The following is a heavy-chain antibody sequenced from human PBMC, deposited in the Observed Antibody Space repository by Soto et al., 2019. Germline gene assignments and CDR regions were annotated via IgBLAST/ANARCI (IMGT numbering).Heavy chain of an antibody. Sequence: EVQLVESGGGLVQPGGSLRLSCAASGFPFSSYSMNWVRQAPGTGLEWLSFTSSTGSTIYYADSVKGRFTISRDNAKNSLFRQMNSLRDEDTAVYYCARDVRYVDLWGQGTLVAVSS. CDR1: GFPFSSYS. D-gene: IGHD2-2*01. CDR3: ARDVRYVDL. V-gene: IGHV3-48*02. CDR2: TSSTGSTI. J-gene: IGHJ5*02.